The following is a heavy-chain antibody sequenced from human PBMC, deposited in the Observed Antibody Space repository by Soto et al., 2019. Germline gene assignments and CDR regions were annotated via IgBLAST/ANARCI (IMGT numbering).Heavy chain of an antibody. V-gene: IGHV4-34*01. CDR3: ARHRYSSGYYYAIDY. CDR2: INHSGST. Sequence: PSETLSLTCAVYGGSFSGYYWSWIRQPPGKGLEWIGEINHSGSTNYNPSLKSRVTISVDTSKNQFSLKLSSVTAADTAVYYCARHRYSSGYYYAIDYWGQGTLVTVSS. D-gene: IGHD3-22*01. CDR1: GGSFSGYY. J-gene: IGHJ4*02.